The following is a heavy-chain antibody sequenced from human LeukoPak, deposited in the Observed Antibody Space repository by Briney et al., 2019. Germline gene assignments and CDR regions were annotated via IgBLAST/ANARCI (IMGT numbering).Heavy chain of an antibody. CDR3: ARGCSSTSCHSRDFDY. CDR2: MNPNSGNT. V-gene: IGHV1-8*01. D-gene: IGHD2-2*01. CDR1: GYTFTSYD. J-gene: IGHJ4*02. Sequence: ASVKVSCKASGYTFTSYDINWVRQATGQGLEWMGWMNPNSGNTGYAQKFQGRVTMTRNTSISTAYMELSSLRSEDTAVYYCARGCSSTSCHSRDFDYWGQGTPVTVSS.